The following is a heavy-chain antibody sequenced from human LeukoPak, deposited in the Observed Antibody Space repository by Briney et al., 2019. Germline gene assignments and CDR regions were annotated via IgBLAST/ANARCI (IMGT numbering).Heavy chain of an antibody. CDR1: GYTFTNYG. V-gene: IGHV1-18*01. J-gene: IGHJ5*02. CDR2: ISTNSGIR. Sequence: ASVKVSCKASGYTFTNYGISWVRQAPGQGLEWMGWISTNSGIRTYAQTLQGRFTMTTDTTTTTAYMELNNLTFDDTAVYYCARDWDAMYNCFDLWGQGTPVTVSS. CDR3: ARDWDAMYNCFDL. D-gene: IGHD1-26*01.